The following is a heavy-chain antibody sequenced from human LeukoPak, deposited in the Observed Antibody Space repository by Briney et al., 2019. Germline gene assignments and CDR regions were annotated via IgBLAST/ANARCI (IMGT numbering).Heavy chain of an antibody. CDR2: IHITGST. Sequence: SETLSLTCTVSGGSIGTYYWSWIRQPAGKGLEWIGRIHITGSTNYNPSLKSRVAMSLDTSKNQFFLKLNSLTAADTPVYYCARVGLLAFDIWGQGTMVTVSS. CDR1: GGSIGTYY. J-gene: IGHJ3*02. V-gene: IGHV4-4*07. D-gene: IGHD2-21*02. CDR3: ARVGLLAFDI.